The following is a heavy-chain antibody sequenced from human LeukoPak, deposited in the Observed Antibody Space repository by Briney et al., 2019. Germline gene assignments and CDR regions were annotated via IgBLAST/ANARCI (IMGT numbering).Heavy chain of an antibody. J-gene: IGHJ4*02. CDR2: ISYDGSNK. CDR3: ARSWSYYDSAPFDY. CDR1: GFTFSSYG. V-gene: IGHV3-30*03. Sequence: PGGSLRLSCAASGFTFSSYGMHWVRQAPGKGLEWVAVISYDGSNKYYADSVKGRFTISRDNSKNTLYLQMNSLRAEDTAVCHCARSWSYYDSAPFDYWGQGTLVTVSS. D-gene: IGHD3-22*01.